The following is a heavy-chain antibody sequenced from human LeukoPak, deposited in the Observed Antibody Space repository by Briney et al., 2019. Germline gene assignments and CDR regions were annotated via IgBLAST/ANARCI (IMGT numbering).Heavy chain of an antibody. CDR2: IYYSGST. V-gene: IGHV4-39*07. Sequence: SETLSLTCTVSGGSISSSSYYWGWIRQPPGKGLEWIGSIYYSGSTYYNPSLKSRVTISVDTSKNQFSLKLSSVTAADTAVYYCARGRRYRDYAFDIWGQGTMVTVSS. CDR3: ARGRRYRDYAFDI. J-gene: IGHJ3*02. CDR1: GGSISSSSYY. D-gene: IGHD5-18*01.